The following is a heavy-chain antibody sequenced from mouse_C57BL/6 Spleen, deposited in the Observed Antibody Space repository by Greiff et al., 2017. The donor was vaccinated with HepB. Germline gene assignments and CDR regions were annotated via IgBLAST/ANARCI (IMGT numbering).Heavy chain of an antibody. V-gene: IGHV1-69*01. CDR2: IDPSDSYT. Sequence: VQLQQPGAELVMPGASVKLSCKASGYTFTSYWMHWVKQRPGQGLEWIGEIDPSDSYTNYNQKFKGKSTLTVDKSSSTAYMQLSSLTSEDSAVYYCARQLPHAMDYWGQGTSVTVSS. D-gene: IGHD5-5*01. CDR1: GYTFTSYW. CDR3: ARQLPHAMDY. J-gene: IGHJ4*01.